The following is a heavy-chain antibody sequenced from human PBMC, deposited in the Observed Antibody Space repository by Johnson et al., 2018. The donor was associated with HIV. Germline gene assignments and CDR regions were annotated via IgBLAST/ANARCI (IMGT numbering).Heavy chain of an antibody. D-gene: IGHD4-23*01. CDR2: IWYDGSNK. V-gene: IGHV3-33*06. J-gene: IGHJ3*02. CDR1: GFTFSSYG. CDR3: AKGGDYGGKGDAFDI. Sequence: QVQLVESGGGVVQPGRSLRLSCAASGFTFSSYGMHWVRQAPGKGLEWVAVIWYDGSNKYYADSVKGRFTISRDNSKNTLYLQMNSLRAEYTAVYYCAKGGDYGGKGDAFDIWGQGTMVTVSS.